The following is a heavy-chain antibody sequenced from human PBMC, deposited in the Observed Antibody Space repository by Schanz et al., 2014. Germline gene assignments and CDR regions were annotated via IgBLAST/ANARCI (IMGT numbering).Heavy chain of an antibody. D-gene: IGHD3-10*01. CDR2: IKSDGSST. J-gene: IGHJ5*02. V-gene: IGHV3-74*02. Sequence: EVQLLESGGGLVQPGGSLRLSCLASGFAFSSYGMNWVRQAPGKGLEWVSRIKSDGSSTSYADSVKGRFTISRDNAKNTLYLQMNSLRAEDTAVYYCARPALWFGDNCFDPWGQGTLVTVSS. CDR3: ARPALWFGDNCFDP. CDR1: GFAFSSYG.